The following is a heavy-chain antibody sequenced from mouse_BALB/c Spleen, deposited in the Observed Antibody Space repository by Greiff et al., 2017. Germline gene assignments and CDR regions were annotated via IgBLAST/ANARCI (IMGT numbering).Heavy chain of an antibody. J-gene: IGHJ3*01. V-gene: IGHV5-12-1*01. CDR3: ARLYYYGSPWFAY. CDR2: ISSGGGST. CDR1: GFAFSSYD. Sequence: EVQLVESGGGLVKPGGSLKLSCAASGFAFSSYDMSWVRQTPEKRLEWVAYISSGGGSTYYPDTVKGRFTISRDNAKNTLYLQMSSLKSEDTAMYYCARLYYYGSPWFAYWGQGTLVTVSA. D-gene: IGHD1-1*01.